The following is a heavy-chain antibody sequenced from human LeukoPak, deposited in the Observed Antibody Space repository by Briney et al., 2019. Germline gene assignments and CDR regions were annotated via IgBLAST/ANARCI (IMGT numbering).Heavy chain of an antibody. D-gene: IGHD3-10*01. CDR1: GYTFTGYY. CDR3: ARYGSGSYGHYYFDY. J-gene: IGHJ4*02. V-gene: IGHV1-2*06. CDR2: INPNSGGT. Sequence: ASVKVSCKASGYTFTGYYMYWVRQAPGQGLEWMGRINPNSGGTNYAQKFQGRVTMTRDTSISTAYMELSRLRSDDTAVYYCARYGSGSYGHYYFDYWGQGTLVTVSS.